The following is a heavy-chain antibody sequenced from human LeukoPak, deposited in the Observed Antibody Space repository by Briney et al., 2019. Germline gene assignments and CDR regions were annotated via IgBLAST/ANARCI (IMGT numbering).Heavy chain of an antibody. CDR3: ARELTYSYGHGRNP. J-gene: IGHJ5*02. Sequence: GGSLRLSCVGSGFTFSSRAMTWVRQAPGKGLEWVAVISYDGSNKYYADSVKGRFTISRDNSKNTLYLQMNSLRAEDTAVYYCARELTYSYGHGRNPWGQGTLVTVSS. CDR2: ISYDGSNK. CDR1: GFTFSSRA. D-gene: IGHD5-18*01. V-gene: IGHV3-30*04.